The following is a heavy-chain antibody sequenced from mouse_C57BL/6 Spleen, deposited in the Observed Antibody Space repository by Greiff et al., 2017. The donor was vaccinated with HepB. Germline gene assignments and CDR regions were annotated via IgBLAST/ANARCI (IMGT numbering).Heavy chain of an antibody. Sequence: VKLMESGAELMKPGASVKLSCKATGYTFTGYWIEWVKQRPGHGLEWIGEILPGSGSTKYNEKFKGKATLTVDTSSSTAYMELHSLTSEDSAVYFCARDDYDTGDYWGQGTTLTVSS. CDR3: ARDDYDTGDY. CDR1: GYTFTGYW. J-gene: IGHJ2*01. D-gene: IGHD2-4*01. V-gene: IGHV1-9*01. CDR2: ILPGSGST.